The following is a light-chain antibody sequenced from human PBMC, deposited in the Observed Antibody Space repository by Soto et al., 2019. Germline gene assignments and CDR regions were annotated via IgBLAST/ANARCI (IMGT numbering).Light chain of an antibody. CDR2: GAS. J-gene: IGKJ5*01. CDR3: QQYHNWPPIT. V-gene: IGKV3-15*01. Sequence: EIVLTQSPGTLSLSLGERATLSCRAIQSVSSSYLAWYQQKPGQAPRLLIYGASTRATGIPARFSGSGSGTEFTLTISSLQSEDFAVYYCQQYHNWPPITFGQGTRLEI. CDR1: QSVSSSY.